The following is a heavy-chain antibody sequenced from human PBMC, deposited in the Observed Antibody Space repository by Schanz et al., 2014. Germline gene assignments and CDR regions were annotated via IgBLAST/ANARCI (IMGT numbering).Heavy chain of an antibody. CDR2: IIPILGIT. D-gene: IGHD6-19*01. CDR3: ARGLGDERWLDLNEAFDI. J-gene: IGHJ3*02. Sequence: QVQLVQSGAEVMKPGSSVKVSCKASGGTFSSYTINWVRQAPGQGLEWMGRIIPILGITNVAQTFQDRVTSTADKSTSTAYMELSRLRSEDTAVYYCARGLGDERWLDLNEAFDIWGRGTIVTVSS. CDR1: GGTFSSYT. V-gene: IGHV1-69*02.